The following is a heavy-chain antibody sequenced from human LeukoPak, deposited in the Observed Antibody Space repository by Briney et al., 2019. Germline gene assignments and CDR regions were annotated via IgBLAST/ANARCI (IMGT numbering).Heavy chain of an antibody. Sequence: SVKVSFKASGYSFTSYYIHWVRLAPGQGLEWMGVINPSGGSTRYTQKFQDRVTMTRDTSTCTVYMELSSLRSEDTAVYYCARSGGSYYYSLDYWGQGTLVTVSS. V-gene: IGHV1-46*01. D-gene: IGHD1-26*01. CDR2: INPSGGST. CDR3: ARSGGSYYYSLDY. J-gene: IGHJ4*02. CDR1: GYSFTSYY.